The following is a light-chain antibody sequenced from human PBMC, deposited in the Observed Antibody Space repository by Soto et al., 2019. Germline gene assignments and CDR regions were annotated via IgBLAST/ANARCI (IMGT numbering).Light chain of an antibody. Sequence: DIVMTQSPDSLAVSLGERATINCKSSQSVLYSSNNKNYLTWYQQKPGQPPKLLISWASTRESGVPDRFSGSGSGTDFTLTINSLQAEDVAVYYCQQHFSAPYTFGPGTEVHI. CDR3: QQHFSAPYT. J-gene: IGKJ3*01. V-gene: IGKV4-1*01. CDR1: QSVLYSSNNKNY. CDR2: WAS.